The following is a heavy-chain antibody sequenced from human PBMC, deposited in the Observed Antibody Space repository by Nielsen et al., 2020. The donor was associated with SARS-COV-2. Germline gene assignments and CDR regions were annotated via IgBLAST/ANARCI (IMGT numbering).Heavy chain of an antibody. J-gene: IGHJ6*02. CDR3: ARDVLREKVQGMDV. Sequence: GGFLRLSCVASGFMLRNYWMNWVRQAPGKGLEWVSYISTRSDYRYYVDSVEGRFTISRDNANNLVHLQMNSLRAEDTAVYYCARDVLREKVQGMDVWGQGTTVTVSS. CDR1: GFMLRNYW. V-gene: IGHV3-21*05. D-gene: IGHD1-26*01. CDR2: ISTRSDYR.